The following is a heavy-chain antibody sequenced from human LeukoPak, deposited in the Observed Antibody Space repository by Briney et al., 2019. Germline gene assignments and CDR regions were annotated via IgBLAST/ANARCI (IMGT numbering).Heavy chain of an antibody. CDR1: GYTFTGYY. V-gene: IGHV1-2*02. J-gene: IGHJ5*02. D-gene: IGHD1-26*01. CDR3: ARRVGSTTASNWFDP. Sequence: ASVKVSCKASGYTFTGYYMHWVRQAPGQGLESMGWINPNSGGTNYAQKFRGRVTMTRDTSISTAYMELSRLRSDDTAVYYCARRVGSTTASNWFDPWGQGTLVTVSS. CDR2: INPNSGGT.